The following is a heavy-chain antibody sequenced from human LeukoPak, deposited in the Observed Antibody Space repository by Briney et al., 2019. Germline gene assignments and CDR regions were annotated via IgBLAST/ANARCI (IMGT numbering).Heavy chain of an antibody. CDR2: ISSSGSTI. Sequence: GGSLRLSCAASGFTFSSYEMNWVRQAPGKGLEWVSYISSSGSTIYYADSVKGRFTISRDNAKNSLYLQMNSLRAEDTAVYYCAKEASRGSSFAYTPIEKPYYLDYWGQGTLVTVSS. D-gene: IGHD5-18*01. V-gene: IGHV3-48*03. CDR1: GFTFSSYE. J-gene: IGHJ4*02. CDR3: AKEASRGSSFAYTPIEKPYYLDY.